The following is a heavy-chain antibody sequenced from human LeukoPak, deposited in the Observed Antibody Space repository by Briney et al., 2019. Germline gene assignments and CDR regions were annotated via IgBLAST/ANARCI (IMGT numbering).Heavy chain of an antibody. J-gene: IGHJ4*02. CDR3: ARDPPAIAASVSGG. Sequence: TGGSLRLSCVASGFTVSSNYMSWVRQAPGKGLEWVALIYSGGTTNYADSVKGRFTISRDNSKNTLYLQMTNVRVEDTAVYYCARDPPAIAASVSGGWGQGTLVTVSS. D-gene: IGHD6-13*01. V-gene: IGHV3-53*01. CDR1: GFTVSSNY. CDR2: IYSGGTT.